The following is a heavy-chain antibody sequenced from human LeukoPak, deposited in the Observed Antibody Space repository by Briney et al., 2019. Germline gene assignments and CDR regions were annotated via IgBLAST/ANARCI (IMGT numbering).Heavy chain of an antibody. Sequence: GGSLRLSCTTSGFSFDNYALTWVRQAPGKGLEWVGFIRIKTYGGATEYDASVKGRFTISRDDSKSIAYLQMDSLKTEDTAVYYCTRAPGDAFHPGGYYIDYWGQGTLVAVSS. D-gene: IGHD5-24*01. CDR2: IRIKTYGGAT. CDR1: GFSFDNYA. V-gene: IGHV3-49*04. CDR3: TRAPGDAFHPGGYYIDY. J-gene: IGHJ4*02.